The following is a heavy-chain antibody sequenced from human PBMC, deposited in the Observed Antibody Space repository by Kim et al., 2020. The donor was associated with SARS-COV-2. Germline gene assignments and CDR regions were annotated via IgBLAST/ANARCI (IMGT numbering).Heavy chain of an antibody. D-gene: IGHD2-15*01. J-gene: IGHJ6*02. V-gene: IGHV3-11*06. Sequence: RLTISRDNAKNSLYLQMNSLRAEDTAVYYCARSGTSPPDLYYYYYYGMDVWGQGTTVTVSS. CDR3: ARSGTSPPDLYYYYYYGMDV.